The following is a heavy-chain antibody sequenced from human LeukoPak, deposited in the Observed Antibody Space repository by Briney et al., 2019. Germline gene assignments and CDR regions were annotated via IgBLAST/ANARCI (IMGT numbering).Heavy chain of an antibody. Sequence: PVKASCKASGSAFTGYYMHWVRRSPGPRREWMGWINTNSGGTTYAQQFQGRVPMPRDTSISTAYMERSRLRSDDTAVYYCARAFPPRWSSRGFYAWGQGSLVTVSS. CDR3: ARAFPPRWSSRGFYA. CDR2: INTNSGGT. V-gene: IGHV1-2*02. D-gene: IGHD4-23*01. CDR1: GSAFTGYY. J-gene: IGHJ5*02.